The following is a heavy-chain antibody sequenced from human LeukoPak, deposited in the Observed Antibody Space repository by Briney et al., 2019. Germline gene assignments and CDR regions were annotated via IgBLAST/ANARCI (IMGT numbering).Heavy chain of an antibody. CDR2: IYSGGST. CDR3: AAAGPDYYYGMDV. Sequence: PGGSLRLSCAASGFTVSSNYMSWVRQAPGKGLEWVSVIYSGGSTYYADSVKGRFTISRDNSKNTLYLQMNSLRAEDTAVYYCAAAGPDYYYGMDVWGQGTTVTASS. CDR1: GFTVSSNY. J-gene: IGHJ6*02. D-gene: IGHD6-13*01. V-gene: IGHV3-53*01.